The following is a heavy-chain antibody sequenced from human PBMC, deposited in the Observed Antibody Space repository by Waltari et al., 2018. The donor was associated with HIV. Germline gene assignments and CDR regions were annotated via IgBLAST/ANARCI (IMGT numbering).Heavy chain of an antibody. V-gene: IGHV3-30*01. J-gene: IGHJ2*01. CDR2: ISYDGSNK. Sequence: QVQLVESGGGVVPPGAFLRILCATRGSNLRSHAIHWVRQAPGKGLELVAVISYDGSNKYDADSVKVRFTISRDNSKNTLYLQMNSLRAEDTAVYYCARDQKSYWYFDLWGRGTLVTVSS. CDR1: GSNLRSHA. CDR3: ARDQKSYWYFDL.